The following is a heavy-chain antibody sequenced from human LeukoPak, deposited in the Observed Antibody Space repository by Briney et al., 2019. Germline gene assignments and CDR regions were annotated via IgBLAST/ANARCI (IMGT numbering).Heavy chain of an antibody. CDR3: ARDSGTTGEVKFDP. CDR1: GGSISNYY. J-gene: IGHJ5*02. CDR2: IFGGGST. Sequence: SSGTLSLTCTVSGGSISNYYLSWIRQPAGKALEWIGRIFGGGSTTYNPSLKSRVTMSVDTSKNQFSLKLSSVTAADTAVYYCARDSGTTGEVKFDPWGPGTLVTVSS. D-gene: IGHD1-7*01. V-gene: IGHV4-4*07.